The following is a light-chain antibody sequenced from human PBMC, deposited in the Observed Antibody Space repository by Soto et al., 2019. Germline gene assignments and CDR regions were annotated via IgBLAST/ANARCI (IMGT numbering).Light chain of an antibody. Sequence: DIVMTQSPDSLAVSLGERATINCKSSRSILKNSDNRNYLAWFQQKPGQPPKLSIYWSSTRRSGVPDRVRGGGSGTDFTLTISRLQTEHVDGYFGHQYYSASITVGQGTRLEIK. CDR3: HQYYSASIT. CDR1: RSILKNSDNRNY. J-gene: IGKJ5*01. CDR2: WSS. V-gene: IGKV4-1*01.